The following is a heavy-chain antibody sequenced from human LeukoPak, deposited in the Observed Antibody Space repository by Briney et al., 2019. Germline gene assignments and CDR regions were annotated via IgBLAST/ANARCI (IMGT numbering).Heavy chain of an antibody. CDR1: GGSFSGYY. CDR3: ASAYCGGDCYSGYFQY. V-gene: IGHV4-34*01. J-gene: IGHJ1*01. CDR2: INHSGIT. D-gene: IGHD2-21*02. Sequence: NPSETLSLTCTVYGGSFSGYYRGWIRQPPGKGLEWIGEINHSGITNYNPSLKSRITISVDTSKNQFSPKLSSVTAADTAMYYCASAYCGGDCYSGYFQYWGQGTLVTVSS.